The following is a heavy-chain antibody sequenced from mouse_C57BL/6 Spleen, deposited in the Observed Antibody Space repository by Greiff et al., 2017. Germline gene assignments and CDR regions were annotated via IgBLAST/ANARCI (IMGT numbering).Heavy chain of an antibody. CDR3: ASSTVVPDWYFEV. Sequence: QVQLKQSGAGLVQPGASVKISCKASGYAFSSYWMNWVKQRPGKGLEWIVQIYPGDGDTNYPGTFKGKATLTADKSSSTAYMQLSSLTSEDSAVYFGASSTVVPDWYFEVWGTGTTVTVSS. V-gene: IGHV1-80*01. CDR1: GYAFSSYW. CDR2: IYPGDGDT. J-gene: IGHJ1*03. D-gene: IGHD1-1*01.